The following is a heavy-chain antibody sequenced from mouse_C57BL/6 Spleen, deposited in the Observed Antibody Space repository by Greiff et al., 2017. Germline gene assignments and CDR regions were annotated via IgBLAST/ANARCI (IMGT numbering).Heavy chain of an antibody. CDR3: ARHEGRGDKDYYFDY. J-gene: IGHJ2*01. Sequence: VQLQQSGAELVKPGASVKLSCKASGYTFTEYTIHWVKQRSGQGLEWIGWFYPGSGGIKYNEKFKDKATLTADKSSSTVYMELRRLTSEDSAVYLCARHEGRGDKDYYFDYWGQGTTLTVSS. CDR2: FYPGSGGI. V-gene: IGHV1-62-2*01. CDR1: GYTFTEYT.